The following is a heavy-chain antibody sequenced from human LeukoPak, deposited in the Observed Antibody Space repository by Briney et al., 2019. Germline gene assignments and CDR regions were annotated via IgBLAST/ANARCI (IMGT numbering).Heavy chain of an antibody. CDR2: IYYSGST. CDR1: GGSISSSSYH. CDR3: ARRITMVRGGGDYFDY. J-gene: IGHJ4*02. Sequence: PSETLSLTCTVSGGSISSSSYHWGWIRQPPGKGLEWIGSIYYSGSTYYNPSLESRVTISVDTSKNQFSLKLSSVTAADTAVYYCARRITMVRGGGDYFDYWGQGTLVTVSS. D-gene: IGHD3-10*01. V-gene: IGHV4-39*01.